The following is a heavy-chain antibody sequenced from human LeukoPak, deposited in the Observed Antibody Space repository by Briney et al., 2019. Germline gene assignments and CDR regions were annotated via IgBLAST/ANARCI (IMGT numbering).Heavy chain of an antibody. J-gene: IGHJ4*02. CDR1: GYTFTGYY. CDR2: INPNSGGT. D-gene: IGHD1-26*01. Sequence: ASVKVSCKASGYTFTGYYMHWVRQAPGQGLEWMGWINPNSGGTNYAQKFQGWVTMTRDTSISTAYMELSSLRSEDTAVYYCARGGPSVVGAKTPLDYWGQGTLVTVSS. V-gene: IGHV1-2*04. CDR3: ARGGPSVVGAKTPLDY.